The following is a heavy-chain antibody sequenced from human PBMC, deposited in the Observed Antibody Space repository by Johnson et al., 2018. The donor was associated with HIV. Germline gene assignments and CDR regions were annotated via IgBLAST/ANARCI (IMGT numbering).Heavy chain of an antibody. D-gene: IGHD3-16*02. J-gene: IGHJ3*02. CDR1: GFTFSSYA. Sequence: QVQLVESGGGVVQPGRSLRLSCAASGFTFSSYAMHWVRQAPGKGLEWVAVISYDGSNKYYGDSVKGRFTISRDNSKNTLSLQMNSLRPEDTAVYYCSTDHATAPLFVMNALDIWGKGTMVTVSS. V-gene: IGHV3-30*04. CDR3: STDHATAPLFVMNALDI. CDR2: ISYDGSNK.